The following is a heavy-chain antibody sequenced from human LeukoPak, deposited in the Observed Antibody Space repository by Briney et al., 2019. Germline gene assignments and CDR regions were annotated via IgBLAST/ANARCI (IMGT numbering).Heavy chain of an antibody. J-gene: IGHJ6*02. CDR1: GYSFTSYW. CDR3: ARHRSGYSSSHYYYYYGMDV. V-gene: IGHV5-51*01. D-gene: IGHD6-13*01. Sequence: GESLKISCKGSGYSFTSYWIGWVRQMPGKGLEWMGIIYPGDSDTRCSPSFQGQVTISADKSISTAYLQWSSLKASDTAMYYCARHRSGYSSSHYYYYYGMDVWGQGTTVTVSS. CDR2: IYPGDSDT.